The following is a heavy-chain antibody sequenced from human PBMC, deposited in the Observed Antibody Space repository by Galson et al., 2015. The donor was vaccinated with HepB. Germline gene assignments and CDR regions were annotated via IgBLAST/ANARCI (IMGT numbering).Heavy chain of an antibody. D-gene: IGHD3-10*01. CDR1: GFTFDDYG. J-gene: IGHJ4*02. CDR3: AREDSRITMVRGVIINFDY. V-gene: IGHV3-20*04. CDR2: INWNGGST. Sequence: SLRLSCAASGFTFDDYGMSWVRQAPGKGLEWVSGINWNGGSTGYADSVKGRFTISRDNAKNSLYLQMNSLRAEDTAVYYCAREDSRITMVRGVIINFDYWGQGTLVTVSS.